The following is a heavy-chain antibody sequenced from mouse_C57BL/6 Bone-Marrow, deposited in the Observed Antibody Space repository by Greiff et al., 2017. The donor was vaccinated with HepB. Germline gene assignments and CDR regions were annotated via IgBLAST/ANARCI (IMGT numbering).Heavy chain of an antibody. J-gene: IGHJ2*01. D-gene: IGHD2-2*01. Sequence: EVKLMESGGGLVQPGGSLKLSCAASGFTFSDYYMYWVRQTPEKRLEWVAYISNGGGSTYYPDTVKGRFTISRDNAKNTLYLQMSHLKSEDTAMYYCASLPYGFYFDYWGQGTTLTVSS. CDR1: GFTFSDYY. CDR2: ISNGGGST. CDR3: ASLPYGFYFDY. V-gene: IGHV5-12*01.